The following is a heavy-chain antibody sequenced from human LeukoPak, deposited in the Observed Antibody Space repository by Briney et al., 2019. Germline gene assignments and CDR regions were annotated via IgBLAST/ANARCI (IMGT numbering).Heavy chain of an antibody. D-gene: IGHD5-12*01. CDR1: GGTFSSYA. J-gene: IGHJ4*02. CDR3: ARVLNSYSGYDLSFGF. CDR2: IIPIFGTA. V-gene: IGHV1-69*05. Sequence: SVKVSCKTSGGTFSSYAISWLRQAPGQGLEWMGRIIPIFGTANYAQRFQGRVTITTDESTSTAYMELSSLRSEDTAVYYCARVLNSYSGYDLSFGFWGQGTLVTVSS.